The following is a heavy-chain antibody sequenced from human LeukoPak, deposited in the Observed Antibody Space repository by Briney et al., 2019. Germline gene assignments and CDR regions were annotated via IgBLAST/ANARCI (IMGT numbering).Heavy chain of an antibody. D-gene: IGHD4-17*01. CDR3: ARDIPPRLTTVTTG. Sequence: SGGSLRLSCAASGFTFSDYFMNWVRQAPGKGLEWVSVIDSGGSTYYADSVKGRFTISRDNAKNSLYLQMNSLRAEDTAVYYCARDIPPRLTTVTTGRGQGTLVTVSS. CDR2: IDSGGST. CDR1: GFTFSDYF. V-gene: IGHV3-69-1*01. J-gene: IGHJ4*02.